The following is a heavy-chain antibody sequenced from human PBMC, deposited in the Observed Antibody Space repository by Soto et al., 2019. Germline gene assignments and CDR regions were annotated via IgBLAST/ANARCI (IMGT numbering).Heavy chain of an antibody. CDR1: GGSISSGGYY. Sequence: SETLSLTGTVSGGSISSGGYYWSWIRQHPGKGLEWIGYIYYSGITYYNPSLKSRVTISVYTSKNQFSLKLSSVTSSDTPVYYCARDPKPQNPDFWSGPPPYGTDVWGQGTTLTVSS. J-gene: IGHJ6*02. CDR2: IYYSGIT. CDR3: ARDPKPQNPDFWSGPPPYGTDV. V-gene: IGHV4-31*03. D-gene: IGHD3-3*01.